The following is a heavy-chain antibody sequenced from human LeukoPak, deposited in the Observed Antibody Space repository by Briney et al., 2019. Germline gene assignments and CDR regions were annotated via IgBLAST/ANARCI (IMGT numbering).Heavy chain of an antibody. CDR3: ARDDFPSGYVLPGY. Sequence: PGRSLRLSCAASGFTFSSYGMHWVRQAPGKGLEWVAVISYDGSNKYYADSVKGRFTISRDNSKNTLYLQMNSLRAEDTAVYYCARDDFPSGYVLPGYWGQGTLVTVSS. D-gene: IGHD5-12*01. J-gene: IGHJ4*02. V-gene: IGHV3-30*03. CDR1: GFTFSSYG. CDR2: ISYDGSNK.